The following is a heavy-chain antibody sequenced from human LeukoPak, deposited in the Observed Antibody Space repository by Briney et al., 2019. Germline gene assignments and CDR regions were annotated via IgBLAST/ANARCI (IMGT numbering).Heavy chain of an antibody. CDR1: GYTFTGYY. CDR2: INPNSGGT. CDR3: ARALNRGIAARNNWFDP. J-gene: IGHJ5*02. D-gene: IGHD6-6*01. Sequence: GASVKVSCKASGYTFTGYYMHWVRQAPGQGLEWMGWINPNSGGTNYAQKFQGRVTMTRDTSISTAYMELSRLRSDDTAVYYCARALNRGIAARNNWFDPWGQGTLVTVSS. V-gene: IGHV1-2*02.